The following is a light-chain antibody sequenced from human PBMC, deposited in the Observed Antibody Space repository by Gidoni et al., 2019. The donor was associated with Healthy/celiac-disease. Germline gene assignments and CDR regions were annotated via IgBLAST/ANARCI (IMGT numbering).Light chain of an antibody. CDR3: QQRYSTPPRT. V-gene: IGKV1-39*01. CDR1: QSISSN. Sequence: DIQMTQSPSSLSASVGDRVTITCRASQSISSNLNWYQQKPGNAPKLLIYAASSLQSGVPSRFSGSGSGTYFTLTISSLQPEDFATYYCQQRYSTPPRTFGQGTKVEIK. J-gene: IGKJ1*01. CDR2: AAS.